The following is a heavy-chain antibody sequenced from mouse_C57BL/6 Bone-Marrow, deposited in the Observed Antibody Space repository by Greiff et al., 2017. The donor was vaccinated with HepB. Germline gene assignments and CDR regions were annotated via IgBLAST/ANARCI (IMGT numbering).Heavy chain of an antibody. V-gene: IGHV14-2*01. D-gene: IGHD2-4*01. CDR1: GFNIKDYY. Sequence: VQLQQSGAELVKPGASVKLSCPASGFNIKDYYMHWVKQRTEQGLEWIGRIDPEDGETKYAPKFQGKATITADTSSNTAYLQLSSLTSEDTAVYYCARNDYVEYYFDYWGQGTTLTVSS. CDR2: IDPEDGET. J-gene: IGHJ2*01. CDR3: ARNDYVEYYFDY.